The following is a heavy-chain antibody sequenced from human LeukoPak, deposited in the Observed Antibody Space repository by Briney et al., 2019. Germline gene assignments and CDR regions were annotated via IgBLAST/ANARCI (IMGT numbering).Heavy chain of an antibody. V-gene: IGHV4-4*07. CDR1: GGSISSSS. CDR3: AREHCSSTCCMVDYYFDY. CDR2: IYTSGST. Sequence: SETLSLTCTLPGGSISSSSPSWIRQPAGKGLEWIGRIYTSGSTNYNPSLKSRVTMSVDTSKNQFSMQLSSVTAADTAVYDCAREHCSSTCCMVDYYFDYWAQETLLTVSS. J-gene: IGHJ4*02. D-gene: IGHD2-2*01.